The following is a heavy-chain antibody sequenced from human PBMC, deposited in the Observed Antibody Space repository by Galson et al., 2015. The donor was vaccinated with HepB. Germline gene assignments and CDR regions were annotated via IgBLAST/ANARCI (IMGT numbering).Heavy chain of an antibody. CDR1: GGTFNNYA. V-gene: IGHV1-69*04. CDR2: IIPILGIS. CDR3: ARDPELWFGDPPYGDPNNEGS. J-gene: IGHJ5*02. Sequence: SVKVSCKASGGTFNNYAFNWMRQAPGQGLEWMGRIIPILGISNYAQKFQGRVTITADKSTSAAYMQLSSQRSEDTAVYYCARDPELWFGDPPYGDPNNEGSWGQGTLVTVSS. D-gene: IGHD3-10*01.